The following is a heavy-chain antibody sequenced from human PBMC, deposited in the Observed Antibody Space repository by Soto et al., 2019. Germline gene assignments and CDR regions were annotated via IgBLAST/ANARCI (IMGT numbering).Heavy chain of an antibody. CDR3: ARQGEARRGSVASWFDP. D-gene: IGHD1-26*01. CDR1: GGSINSSSYY. Sequence: KPSETLSLTCAVSGGSINSSSYYWDWIRQPPGKGLEWIGTIYYSGSAYYNPSLKSRVTISIDTSKNQFSLKLSSVTAADTAVYYCARQGEARRGSVASWFDPWGPGTLVTVSS. CDR2: IYYSGSA. J-gene: IGHJ5*02. V-gene: IGHV4-39*01.